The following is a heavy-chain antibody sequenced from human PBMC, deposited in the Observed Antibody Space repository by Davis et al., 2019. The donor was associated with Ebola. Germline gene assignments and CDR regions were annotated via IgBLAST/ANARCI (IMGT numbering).Heavy chain of an antibody. CDR3: ARGRRYSYGPPRY. D-gene: IGHD5-18*01. CDR2: INHSGST. Sequence: SWVRPAPGKGPEWIGEINHSGSTNYNPSLKSRVTISVDTSKNQFSLKLSSVTAADTAVYYCARGRRYSYGPPRYWGQGTLVTVSS. J-gene: IGHJ4*02. V-gene: IGHV4-34*01.